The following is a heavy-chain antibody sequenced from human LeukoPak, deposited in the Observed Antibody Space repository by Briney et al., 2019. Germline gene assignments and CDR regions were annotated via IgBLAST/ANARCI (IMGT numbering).Heavy chain of an antibody. CDR2: INHSGST. CDR3: ARGYCSSTSCYTHWFDP. D-gene: IGHD2-2*02. J-gene: IGHJ5*02. Sequence: PSETLSLTCAVYGGSFSGYYWSWIRQPPGKGLEWIGEINHSGSTNYNPSLKSRVTISVDTSKNQFSLKLSSVTAADTAVYYCARGYCSSTSCYTHWFDPWAREPWSPSPQ. V-gene: IGHV4-34*01. CDR1: GGSFSGYY.